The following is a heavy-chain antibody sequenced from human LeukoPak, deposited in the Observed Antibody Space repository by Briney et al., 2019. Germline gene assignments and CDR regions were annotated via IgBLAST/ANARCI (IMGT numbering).Heavy chain of an antibody. CDR2: INGGPDDNT. J-gene: IGHJ6*02. V-gene: IGHV3-23*01. D-gene: IGHD3-10*01. CDR3: AKDFAISLRFGEDYYGMDV. Sequence: PGGSLRLSCAASGFTFSSYGMSWVRQAPGKGLEWVSTINGGPDDNTYYADSVKGRSTISRDNSRNTLYLQMNSLRAEDTAIYFCAKDFAISLRFGEDYYGMDVWGQGTTVTVSS. CDR1: GFTFSSYG.